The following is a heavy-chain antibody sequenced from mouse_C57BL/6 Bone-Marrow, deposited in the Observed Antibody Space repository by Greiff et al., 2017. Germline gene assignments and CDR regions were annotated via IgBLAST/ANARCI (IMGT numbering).Heavy chain of an antibody. CDR2: IDPENGDT. V-gene: IGHV14-4*01. CDR1: GFNIKDDY. Sequence: EVQLQQSGAELVRPGASVKLSCTASGFNIKDDYMHWVKQRPEQGLEWIGWIDPENGDTEYAAKFQGKATITADTSSNTAYLQLSSLTSEATADYYCTNGLRRCFGVWGTGTTVTVSS. J-gene: IGHJ1*03. D-gene: IGHD2-2*01. CDR3: TNGLRRCFGV.